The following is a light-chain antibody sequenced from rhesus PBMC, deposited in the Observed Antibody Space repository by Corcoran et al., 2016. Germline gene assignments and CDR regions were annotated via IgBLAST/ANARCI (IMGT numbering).Light chain of an antibody. CDR1: QSLLDSDGYTH. CDR3: MQTLQIPFT. CDR2: MGS. Sequence: DIVMTQTPFSLPVTPGEPASISCRSSQSLLDSDGYTHLHWYLQRPGQFPHLLISMGSDRASGVPDRFSGVGSGTDFTLKIRRFEADDVGVYYCMQTLQIPFTFGPGTKLDI. J-gene: IGKJ3*01. V-gene: IGKV2-78*01.